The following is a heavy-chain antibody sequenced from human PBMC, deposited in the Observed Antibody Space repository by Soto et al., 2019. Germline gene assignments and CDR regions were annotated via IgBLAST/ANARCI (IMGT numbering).Heavy chain of an antibody. J-gene: IGHJ4*02. CDR2: SYSGGST. D-gene: IGHD3-10*01. V-gene: IGHV3-66*04. CDR1: GFSVSSNY. Sequence: EVQLVESGGGLVQPGGSLRLSCAASGFSVSSNYMYWVRQAPGKGLECVSLSYSGGSTDHADSVKDRFTISRDNSKNTLYLQMNSLRAEDTAVYYCARRHYYGSDWGQGTLVTVSS. CDR3: ARRHYYGSD.